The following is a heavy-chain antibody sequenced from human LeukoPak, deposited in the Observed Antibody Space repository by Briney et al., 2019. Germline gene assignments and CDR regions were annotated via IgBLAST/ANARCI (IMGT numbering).Heavy chain of an antibody. CDR3: AREVPYFDH. D-gene: IGHD2-2*01. Sequence: GGSLRLSCTASGFTFSSYAMSWVRLAPGKGLEWVSTISGGGGTTYYAVSVKGRFTISRDNSKSTLYLQMNSLRAEDTALYYCAREVPYFDHWGQGTLVTVSS. V-gene: IGHV3-23*01. J-gene: IGHJ4*02. CDR2: ISGGGGTT. CDR1: GFTFSSYA.